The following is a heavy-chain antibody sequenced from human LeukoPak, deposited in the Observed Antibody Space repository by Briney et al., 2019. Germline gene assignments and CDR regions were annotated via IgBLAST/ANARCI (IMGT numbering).Heavy chain of an antibody. V-gene: IGHV3-21*01. Sequence: PGGSLRLSCAASGFTFSSYSMNWVRQAPGKGLEWVSYISSSSSYIYYADSVKGRFTISRDNAKNSLYLQMNSLRAEDTAVYYCASLITYYDFWSGYYWGQGTLVTVSS. CDR2: ISSSSSYI. CDR1: GFTFSSYS. J-gene: IGHJ4*02. D-gene: IGHD3-3*01. CDR3: ASLITYYDFWSGYY.